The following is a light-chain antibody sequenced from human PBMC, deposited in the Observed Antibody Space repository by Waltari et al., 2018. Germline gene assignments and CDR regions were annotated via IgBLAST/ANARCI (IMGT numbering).Light chain of an antibody. Sequence: ENVVTQSQGTLSLSPGERATLACRASQSVGKSLAWYQQKPGQAPRLLIYDASRRATGIPDRFSGSGSGTDFSLTISRLEPEDFAVYYCQHYVRLPATFGQGTKVEI. V-gene: IGKV3-20*01. CDR2: DAS. CDR1: QSVGKS. CDR3: QHYVRLPAT. J-gene: IGKJ1*01.